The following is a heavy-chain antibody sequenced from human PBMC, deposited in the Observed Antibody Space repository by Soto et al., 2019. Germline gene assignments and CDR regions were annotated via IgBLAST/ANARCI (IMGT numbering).Heavy chain of an antibody. D-gene: IGHD3-9*01. J-gene: IGHJ4*02. CDR3: ATSFRYFDN. CDR1: GFTPSTTP. V-gene: IGHV3-23*05. CDR2: INGTASRT. Sequence: EVQLLESGGGLVLPGGSLRLSCAGSGFTPSTTPLSWVRQPPGKGLEWVTTINGTASRTYYVDSVKGRFFISRDNAKNTLTLQMNNLTLDDTAVYYCATSFRYFDNWGQGTRVTVSS.